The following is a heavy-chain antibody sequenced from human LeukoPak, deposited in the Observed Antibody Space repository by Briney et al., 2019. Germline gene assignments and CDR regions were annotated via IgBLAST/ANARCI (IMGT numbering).Heavy chain of an antibody. D-gene: IGHD1-26*01. CDR2: ISGSCCST. J-gene: IGHJ4*02. CDR3: ANWWELLTPDY. Sequence: WVSAISGSCCSTYYADSVKGRFTISRDNSKNTLYLQMNSLRAEDTAVYYCANWWELLTPDYWGQGTLVTVSS. V-gene: IGHV3-23*01.